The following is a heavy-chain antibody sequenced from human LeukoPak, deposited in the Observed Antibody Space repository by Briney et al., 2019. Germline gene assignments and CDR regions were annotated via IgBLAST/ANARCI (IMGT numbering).Heavy chain of an antibody. CDR2: MRYGESDT. CDR1: GFTFNTYG. V-gene: IGHV3-30*02. D-gene: IGHD3-3*01. CDR3: ANDWSTDWSNWFDP. J-gene: IGHJ5*02. Sequence: GGSLRLSCAASGFTFNTYGMHWVRQLPGKGLEWVAFMRYGESDTHYTDSVKGRFTISRDNSKNTLSLQMNSLRPEDTAIYYCANDWSTDWSNWFDPWGQGTLVTVSS.